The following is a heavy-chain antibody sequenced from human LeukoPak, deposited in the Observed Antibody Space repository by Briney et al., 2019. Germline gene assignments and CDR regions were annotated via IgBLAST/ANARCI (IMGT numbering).Heavy chain of an antibody. CDR3: ARWSVLRYFDWLPYALTTSSGYYPSFDY. CDR2: INPNSGGT. J-gene: IGHJ4*02. Sequence: GASVKVSCKASGYTFTGYYMHWVRQAPGQGLEWMGWINPNSGGTNYAQKFQGRVTMTRDTSISTAYMELSRLRSDDTAVYYCARWSVLRYFDWLPYALTTSSGYYPSFDYWGQGTLVTVSS. CDR1: GYTFTGYY. D-gene: IGHD3-9*01. V-gene: IGHV1-2*02.